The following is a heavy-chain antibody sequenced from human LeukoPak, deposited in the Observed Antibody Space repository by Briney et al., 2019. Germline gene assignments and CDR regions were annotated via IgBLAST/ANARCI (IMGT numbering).Heavy chain of an antibody. CDR1: GGSIGRSSYY. CDR2: IYYNGNT. J-gene: IGHJ3*02. V-gene: IGHV4-39*07. D-gene: IGHD1-26*01. CDR3: AKDSVAYNGIYDALDI. Sequence: PSETLSLTCTVSGGSIGRSSYYWGWIRQPPGRGLEWIGNIYYNGNTNYNPSLKSRVTISIDTSKDHFSLKLSSVTAADTAVYYCAKDSVAYNGIYDALDIWGQGTMVTVSS.